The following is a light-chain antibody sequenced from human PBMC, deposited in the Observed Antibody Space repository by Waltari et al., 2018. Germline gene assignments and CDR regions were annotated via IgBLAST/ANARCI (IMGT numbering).Light chain of an antibody. Sequence: EIVMTQSPATLSVSPGERVTLPCRASQSVSSDLVWYQPKPGQAPRLLISGASTRATSIPARFSGSGSVTEFILTISGLQSEDFGIYYCQQYNDWPRTYGQGTKVEIK. V-gene: IGKV3-15*01. J-gene: IGKJ1*01. CDR2: GAS. CDR1: QSVSSD. CDR3: QQYNDWPRT.